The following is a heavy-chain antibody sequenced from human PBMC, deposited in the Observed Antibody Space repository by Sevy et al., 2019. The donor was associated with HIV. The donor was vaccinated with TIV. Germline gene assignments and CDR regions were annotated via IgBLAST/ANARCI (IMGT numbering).Heavy chain of an antibody. V-gene: IGHV3-30*14. Sequence: GGSLRLSCAASGLTFRSYALHWVRQAPGKGLEWVTVISYDGDLRYYGESVKGRFTVSRDNSKNTLYLQMNSLRPDDTAVYYWAGGSGNRAKNVSLAFWGQGTMGTGSS. D-gene: IGHD3-16*01. CDR1: GLTFRSYA. CDR3: AGGSGNRAKNVSLAF. CDR2: ISYDGDLR. J-gene: IGHJ3*01.